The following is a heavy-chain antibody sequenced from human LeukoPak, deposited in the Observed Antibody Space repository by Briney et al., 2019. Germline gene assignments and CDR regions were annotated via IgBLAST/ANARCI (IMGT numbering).Heavy chain of an antibody. CDR2: INSSGGST. D-gene: IGHD2-21*01. J-gene: IGHJ4*02. V-gene: IGHV3-23*01. CDR1: GFTFSRYA. CDR3: AKQKGDIVVAGTSAAGYFDY. Sequence: PGGSLRLSCAASGFTFSRYAMSWVRQAPGKGLEWVSVINSSGGSTYYADSVKGRFTISRDNSKNTLYLQMNSLRAEDTAVYYCAKQKGDIVVAGTSAAGYFDYWGQGTLVTVSS.